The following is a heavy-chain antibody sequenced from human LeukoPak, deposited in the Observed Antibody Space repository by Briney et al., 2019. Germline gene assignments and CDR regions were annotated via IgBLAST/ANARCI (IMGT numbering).Heavy chain of an antibody. CDR3: ARRDRPGDFQH. CDR2: INPSGGST. Sequence: ASVKVSCKASGYTFTSYAMNWVRQAPGQGLEWMGIINPSGGSTSYAQKFQGRVTMTRDTSTSTVYMELSSLRSEDTAVYYCARRDRPGDFQHWGQGTLVTVSS. J-gene: IGHJ1*01. V-gene: IGHV1-46*01. CDR1: GYTFTSYA. D-gene: IGHD5-24*01.